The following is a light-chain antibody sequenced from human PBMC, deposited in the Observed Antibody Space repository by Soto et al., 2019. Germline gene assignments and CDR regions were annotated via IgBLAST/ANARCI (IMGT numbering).Light chain of an antibody. J-gene: IGLJ3*02. V-gene: IGLV2-14*01. Sequence: QSVLTQPASVSGSPGQSITISCTGTSSDVGAYDRVSWYQQLPGKAPKLMIFEVNNRPSGVSNRFSGSKSGNTASLTISGLQAEDEADYYCNSYTTINTWVFGGGTKVTVL. CDR3: NSYTTINTWV. CDR1: SSDVGAYDR. CDR2: EVN.